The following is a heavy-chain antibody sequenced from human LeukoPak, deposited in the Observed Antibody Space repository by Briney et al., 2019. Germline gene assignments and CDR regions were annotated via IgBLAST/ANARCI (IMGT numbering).Heavy chain of an antibody. J-gene: IGHJ6*04. CDR2: INHSGST. V-gene: IGHV4-34*01. CDR3: ARHLVVVPPVILYGGYSGYEPLGMDV. CDR1: GGSFSGYY. Sequence: PSETLSLTCAVYGGSFSGYYWSWIRQSPGKGLEWIGEINHSGSTNYNPSLKSRVTISVDTSKNQFSLKLRSVTAADTAVYYCARHLVVVPPVILYGGYSGYEPLGMDVWGKGTTVTVSS. D-gene: IGHD5-12*01.